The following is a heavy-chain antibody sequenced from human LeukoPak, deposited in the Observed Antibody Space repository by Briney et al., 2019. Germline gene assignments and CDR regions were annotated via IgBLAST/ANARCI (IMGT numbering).Heavy chain of an antibody. Sequence: ASMKVSCKASGYSFTGYYIHRVRQAPGQGLEWMGWINPDGDVTKSAQKFQGRVTMTTDKSINTVFMELSGLTSDDTALYYCARGPNHYYYMDFWGKGTTVSVSS. CDR1: GYSFTGYY. CDR2: INPDGDVT. J-gene: IGHJ6*03. CDR3: ARGPNHYYYMDF. D-gene: IGHD2-8*01. V-gene: IGHV1-2*02.